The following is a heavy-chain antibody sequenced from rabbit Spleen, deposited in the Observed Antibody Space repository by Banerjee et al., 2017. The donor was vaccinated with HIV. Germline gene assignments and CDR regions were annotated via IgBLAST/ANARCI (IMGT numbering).Heavy chain of an antibody. CDR2: IYIASGST. CDR3: ARSGYVGWGGDGDLMGNNL. Sequence: QEQLEESGGDLVKPGASLTLTCIASGVSFSNNVYMCWVRQAPGKGLEWIACIYIASGSTYYASWAKGRFTISKTSSTTVTLQMTSLTAADTATYFCARSGYVGWGGDGDLMGNNLWGPGTLVTVS. V-gene: IGHV1S45*01. D-gene: IGHD4-1*01. CDR1: GVSFSNNVY. J-gene: IGHJ4*01.